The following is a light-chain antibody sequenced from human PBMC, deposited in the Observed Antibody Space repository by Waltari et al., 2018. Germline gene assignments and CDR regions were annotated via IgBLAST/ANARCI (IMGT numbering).Light chain of an antibody. CDR1: QNILTH. CDR3: QQSFSSPWT. CDR2: AAS. Sequence: DIQMTQSPSSLSASVGYTVTVTFRASQNILTHLNWYQQKPTTAPKLLIYAASTFHRGVPSRFSGSGSETDFTLTVTNLQPDDFAIYFCQQSFSSPWTFGQGTRV. J-gene: IGKJ1*01. V-gene: IGKV1-39*01.